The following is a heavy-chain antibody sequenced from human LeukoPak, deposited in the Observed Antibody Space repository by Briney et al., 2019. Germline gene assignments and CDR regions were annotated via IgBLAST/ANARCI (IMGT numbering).Heavy chain of an antibody. D-gene: IGHD1-1*01. CDR3: ARDVLVRPLRYYFDF. CDR2: IKLDGSEK. V-gene: IGHV3-7*01. J-gene: IGHJ4*02. Sequence: GGSLRLSCAASGFIFSNYWMSWVRQAPGKGLECVATIKLDGSEKYYVDSVKGRFTTSRDNTKNSLYLQMNSLRAEDTGVYYCARDVLVRPLRYYFDFWGQGALVTVSS. CDR1: GFIFSNYW.